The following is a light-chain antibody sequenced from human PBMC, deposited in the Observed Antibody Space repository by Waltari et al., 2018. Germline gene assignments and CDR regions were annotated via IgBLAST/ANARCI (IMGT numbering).Light chain of an antibody. CDR1: SSDVGGYNY. J-gene: IGLJ2*01. CDR3: SSYTSSSTLCV. Sequence: QSALTQPASVSGSPGQSITISCTGTSSDVGGYNYVSWYQQHPGKAPKLRIYEVSNRPAGVSNRFSGSKSGNTASLTISGLQAEDEADYYCSSYTSSSTLCVFGGGTKLTVL. CDR2: EVS. V-gene: IGLV2-14*01.